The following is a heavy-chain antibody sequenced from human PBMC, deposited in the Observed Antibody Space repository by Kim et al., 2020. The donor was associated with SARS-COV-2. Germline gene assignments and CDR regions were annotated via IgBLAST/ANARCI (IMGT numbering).Heavy chain of an antibody. CDR1: GGTFSSYA. CDR3: ARVEYSSSKSDYYYYGMDV. CDR2: IIPIFGTA. V-gene: IGHV1-69*13. J-gene: IGHJ6*02. Sequence: SVKVFCKASGGTFSSYAISWVRQAPGQGLEWMGGIIPIFGTANYAQKFQGRVTITADESTSTAYMELSSLRSEDTAVYYCARVEYSSSKSDYYYYGMDVWGQGTTVTVSS. D-gene: IGHD6-6*01.